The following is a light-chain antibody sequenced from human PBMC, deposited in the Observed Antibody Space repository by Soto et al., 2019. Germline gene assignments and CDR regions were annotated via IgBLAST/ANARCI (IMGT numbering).Light chain of an antibody. CDR3: QQRSNWPTT. CDR1: QSVSSY. J-gene: IGKJ4*01. Sequence: EIVLTQSPATLSLSPGERATLSCRSSQSVSSYLAWYHQKPCQAPMLLIYDASNRATGIPARFSGSGSGTDFSLTISSLEPEDLAVYDCQQRSNWPTTFGGGTKVEIK. CDR2: DAS. V-gene: IGKV3-11*01.